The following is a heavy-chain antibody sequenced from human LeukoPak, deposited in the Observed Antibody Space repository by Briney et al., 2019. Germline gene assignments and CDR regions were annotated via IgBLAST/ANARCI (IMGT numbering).Heavy chain of an antibody. Sequence: GGSLRLSCAASGFTFRSSWMHWVRQLPGKGLVWVSRINSDGTLTTNADSVKGRFTISRDNAKNMLFLQMNSLRADDTAVYYCVRNIGTDWGQGTLVTVSS. V-gene: IGHV3-74*01. D-gene: IGHD1-14*01. CDR1: GFTFRSSW. CDR2: INSDGTLT. J-gene: IGHJ4*02. CDR3: VRNIGTD.